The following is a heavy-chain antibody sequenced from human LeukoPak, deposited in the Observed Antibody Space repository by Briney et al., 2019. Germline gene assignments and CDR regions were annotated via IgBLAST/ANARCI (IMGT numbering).Heavy chain of an antibody. J-gene: IGHJ6*02. Sequence: GGSLRLSCAASGFTFSSYSMNWVRQAPGKGLEWVSSISSSSSYIYYANSVKGRFTISRDNAKNSLYLQMNSLRAEDTAVYYCARVQDYYDSSGYPNYYYYGMDVWGQGTTVTVSS. V-gene: IGHV3-21*01. CDR1: GFTFSSYS. CDR2: ISSSSSYI. CDR3: ARVQDYYDSSGYPNYYYYGMDV. D-gene: IGHD3-22*01.